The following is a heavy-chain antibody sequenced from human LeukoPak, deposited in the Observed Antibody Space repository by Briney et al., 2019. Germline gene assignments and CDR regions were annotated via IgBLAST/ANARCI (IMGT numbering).Heavy chain of an antibody. Sequence: ASVKVSCKASGYTFTSYGISWVRQATGQGLEWMGCISAYNGNTNYAQKLQGRVTMTTDTSTSTAYMELRSLRSDDTAVYYCARVRVGNCTNGVCLNYGMNVWGQGTTVTVSS. CDR3: ARVRVGNCTNGVCLNYGMNV. CDR1: GYTFTSYG. CDR2: ISAYNGNT. V-gene: IGHV1-18*01. J-gene: IGHJ6*02. D-gene: IGHD2-8*01.